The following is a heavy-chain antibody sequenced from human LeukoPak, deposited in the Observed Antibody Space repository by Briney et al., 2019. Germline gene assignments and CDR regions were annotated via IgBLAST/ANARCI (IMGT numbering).Heavy chain of an antibody. V-gene: IGHV5-51*01. Sequence: GESLKISCKGSGYSFSSYWIAWVRQMPGKGLECMGIIYPRDSDTRYSPSFQGQVTISVDKSISTAYLQWTSLKASDTALYYCATSGLEAFDIWGQGTMVTVSS. CDR2: IYPRDSDT. J-gene: IGHJ3*02. CDR3: ATSGLEAFDI. CDR1: GYSFSSYW.